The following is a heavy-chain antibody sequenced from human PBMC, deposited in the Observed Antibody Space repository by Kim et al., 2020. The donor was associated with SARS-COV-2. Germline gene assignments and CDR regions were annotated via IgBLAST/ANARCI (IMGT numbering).Heavy chain of an antibody. CDR1: GGSISSGSYY. V-gene: IGHV4-61*02. J-gene: IGHJ6*02. Sequence: SETLSLTCTVSGGSISSGSYYWSWIRQPAGKGLEWIGRIYTSGSTNYNPSLKSRVTISVDTSKNQFSLKLSSVTAADTAVYYCAVLRGYSYGHGMDVWGQGTTVTVSS. CDR3: AVLRGYSYGHGMDV. CDR2: IYTSGST. D-gene: IGHD5-18*01.